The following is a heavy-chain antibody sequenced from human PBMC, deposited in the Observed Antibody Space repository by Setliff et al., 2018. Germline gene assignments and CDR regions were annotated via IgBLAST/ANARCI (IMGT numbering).Heavy chain of an antibody. D-gene: IGHD3-3*01. Sequence: ASVKVSCKASGGTFSSYAISWVRQAPGQGLEWMGRMNPNSGNTGYAQKFQGRVPLPRTTSLSTPYMDLSSLRFEDTAVYYCARAQSWSGGPYYFDNWGQGTLVTVS. CDR1: GGTFSSYA. J-gene: IGHJ4*02. V-gene: IGHV1-8*02. CDR3: ARAQSWSGGPYYFDN. CDR2: MNPNSGNT.